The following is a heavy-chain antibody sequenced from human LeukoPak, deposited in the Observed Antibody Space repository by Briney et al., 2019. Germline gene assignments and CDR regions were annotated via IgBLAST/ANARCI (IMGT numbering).Heavy chain of an antibody. D-gene: IGHD6-13*01. Sequence: SETLSLTCTVPGGSISSYYWSWIRQPPGKGLEWIGYIYYSGSTNYTPSLKSRVTMSVDTWKNQFSLSLSSVTAADTAVYYCASIAAADYFDYWGQGTLVTVYS. CDR2: IYYSGST. CDR3: ASIAAADYFDY. V-gene: IGHV4-59*01. J-gene: IGHJ4*02. CDR1: GGSISSYY.